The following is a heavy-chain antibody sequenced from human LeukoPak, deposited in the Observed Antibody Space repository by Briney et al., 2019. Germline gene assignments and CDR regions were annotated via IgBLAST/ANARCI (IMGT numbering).Heavy chain of an antibody. V-gene: IGHV4-30-4*01. CDR3: ARVFAATGD. D-gene: IGHD6-25*01. CDR2: IYYSGST. Sequence: PSQTLSLTCTVPGGSISSGDYCWSWIRQPPGKCLEWIGYIYYSGSTYYNPSLKSQVTISVDTFKNQFSLKLSSVTAADTAVYYCARVFAATGDWGQGTLVTVSS. J-gene: IGHJ4*02. CDR1: GGSISSGDYC.